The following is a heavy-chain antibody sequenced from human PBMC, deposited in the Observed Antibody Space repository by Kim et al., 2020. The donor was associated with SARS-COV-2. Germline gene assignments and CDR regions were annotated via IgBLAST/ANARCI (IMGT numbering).Heavy chain of an antibody. D-gene: IGHD3-22*01. CDR3: ARDSGYYDSSPFDY. V-gene: IGHV4-59*01. J-gene: IGHJ4*02. Sequence: PTPKRRVTISVDTSQNQYSLKLSSVTAADTAVYYCARDSGYYDSSPFDYWGQGTLVTVSS.